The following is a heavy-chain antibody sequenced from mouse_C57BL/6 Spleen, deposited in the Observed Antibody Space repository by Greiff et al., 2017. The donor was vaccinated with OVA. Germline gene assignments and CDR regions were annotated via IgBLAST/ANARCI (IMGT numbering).Heavy chain of an antibody. CDR2: IWTGGGT. CDR1: GFSLTSYA. Sequence: VQRVESGPGLVAPSQSLSITCTVSGFSLTSYAISWVRQPPGKGLEWLGVIWTGGGTNYNSALKSRLSISKDNSKSQVFLKMNRLQTDDTARYYCARNRGYGISLPYYFDYWGQGTTLTVSS. J-gene: IGHJ2*01. CDR3: ARNRGYGISLPYYFDY. D-gene: IGHD1-1*01. V-gene: IGHV2-9-1*01.